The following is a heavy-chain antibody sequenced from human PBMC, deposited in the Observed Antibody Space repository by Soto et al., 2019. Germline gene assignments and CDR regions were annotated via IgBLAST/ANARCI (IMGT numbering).Heavy chain of an antibody. CDR2: IIPIFGTA. J-gene: IGHJ4*02. D-gene: IGHD3-22*01. CDR3: ARDWYYYDSSGYGLFVY. V-gene: IGHV1-69*06. CDR1: GGAFSSYA. Sequence: ASVKVSCKASGGAFSSYAISWVRQAPGQGLEWMGGIIPIFGTANYAQKFQGRVTITADKSTSTAYMELSSLRSEDTAVYYCARDWYYYDSSGYGLFVYWGQGTLVTVSS.